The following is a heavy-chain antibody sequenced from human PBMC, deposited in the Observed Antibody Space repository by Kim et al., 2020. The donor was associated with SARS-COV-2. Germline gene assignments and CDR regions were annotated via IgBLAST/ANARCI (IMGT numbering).Heavy chain of an antibody. Sequence: SVKVSCKASGGTFSSYAISWVRQAPGQGLEWMGRIIPILGIANYAQKFQGRVTITADKSTSTAYMELSSLRSEDTAVYYCARALRLTAEQYYFDYWGQG. CDR1: GGTFSSYA. CDR3: ARALRLTAEQYYFDY. CDR2: IIPILGIA. V-gene: IGHV1-69*04. D-gene: IGHD3-16*01. J-gene: IGHJ4*02.